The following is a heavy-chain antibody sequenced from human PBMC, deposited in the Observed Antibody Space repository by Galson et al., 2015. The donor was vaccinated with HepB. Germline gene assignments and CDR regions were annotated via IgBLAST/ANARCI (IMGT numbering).Heavy chain of an antibody. CDR3: AKDITIFGVVPGYYFDY. CDR2: ISGSGGST. D-gene: IGHD3-3*01. Sequence: SLRLSCAASGFTFSSYAMSWVRQAPGKGLEWVSAISGSGGSTYYADSVKGRFTISRDNSKNTLYLQMNSLRAEDTAVYYCAKDITIFGVVPGYYFDYWGQGTLVTVSS. J-gene: IGHJ4*02. V-gene: IGHV3-23*01. CDR1: GFTFSSYA.